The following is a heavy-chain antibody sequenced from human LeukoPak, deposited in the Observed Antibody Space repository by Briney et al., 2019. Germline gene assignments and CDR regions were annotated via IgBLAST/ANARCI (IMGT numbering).Heavy chain of an antibody. CDR1: GVTLTAFD. CDR2: ISRSGDSI. J-gene: IGHJ3*02. D-gene: IGHD2-8*01. Sequence: GGSLRLSCQASGVTLTAFDMNWDRQAPGKGLEWVSYISRSGDSIFYADSVRGRFTISRDNAKNSLYLQTNSLRAEDTAVFYCATDDYANAVPIWGQGTVVSVSS. CDR3: ATDDYANAVPI. V-gene: IGHV3-48*03.